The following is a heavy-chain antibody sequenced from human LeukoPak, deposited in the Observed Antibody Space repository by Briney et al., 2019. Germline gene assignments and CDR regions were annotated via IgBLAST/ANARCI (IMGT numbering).Heavy chain of an antibody. Sequence: PGGSLRLSCAASGFTFSSYWMRWVRQAPGKGLEWVANIKQDGSEKYYVDSVKGRFTISRDNAKNSLHLQMNSLRAEGTAVYYCARDEGSYYYHSHDAFDIWGQGTMVTVSS. D-gene: IGHD1-26*01. CDR1: GFTFSSYW. CDR2: IKQDGSEK. CDR3: ARDEGSYYYHSHDAFDI. J-gene: IGHJ3*02. V-gene: IGHV3-7*01.